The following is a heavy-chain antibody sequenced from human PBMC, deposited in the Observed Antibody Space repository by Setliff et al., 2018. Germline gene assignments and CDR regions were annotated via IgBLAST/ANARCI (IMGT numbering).Heavy chain of an antibody. J-gene: IGHJ5*02. Sequence: ASVKVSCKASGYTFTGYYMHWVRQAPGQGLEWMGWINPNSGGTNYAQKFQGRVTITADESTSTAYMELSSLRSEDTAVYYCARGGIGFSEITIFGVALYWFDPWGQGTLVTVSS. D-gene: IGHD3-3*01. CDR2: INPNSGGT. CDR1: GYTFTGYY. CDR3: ARGGIGFSEITIFGVALYWFDP. V-gene: IGHV1-2*02.